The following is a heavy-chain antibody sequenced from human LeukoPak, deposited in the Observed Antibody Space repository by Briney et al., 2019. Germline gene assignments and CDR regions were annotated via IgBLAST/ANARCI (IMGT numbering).Heavy chain of an antibody. V-gene: IGHV4-30-4*01. D-gene: IGHD2-15*01. Sequence: SQTLSLTCTVSGGSISSSGYYWSWIRQHPGKGLEWIGYIYTSGSTNYNPSLKSRVTISVDTSKNQFSLKLSSVTAADTAVYYCARSPAYCSGGSCYSPLRHYYYMDVWGKGTTVTVSS. CDR3: ARSPAYCSGGSCYSPLRHYYYMDV. CDR1: GGSISSSGYY. J-gene: IGHJ6*03. CDR2: IYTSGST.